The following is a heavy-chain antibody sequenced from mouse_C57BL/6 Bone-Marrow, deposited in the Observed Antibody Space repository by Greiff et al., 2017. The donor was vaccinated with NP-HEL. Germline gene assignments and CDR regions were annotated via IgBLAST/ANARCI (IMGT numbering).Heavy chain of an antibody. CDR3: ARDYYGSSPY. V-gene: IGHV5-4*01. J-gene: IGHJ3*01. CDR2: ISDGGSYT. CDR1: GFTFSSYA. D-gene: IGHD1-1*01. Sequence: VQLKESGGGLVKPGGSLKLSCAASGFTFSSYAMSWVRQTPEKRLEWVATISDGGSYTYYPDNVKGRFTISRDNAKNNLYLQMSHLKSEDTAMYYCARDYYGSSPYWGQGTLVTVSA.